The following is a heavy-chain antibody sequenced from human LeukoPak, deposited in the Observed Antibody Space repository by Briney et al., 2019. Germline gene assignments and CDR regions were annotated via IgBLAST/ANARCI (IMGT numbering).Heavy chain of an antibody. Sequence: PGGSLRLSCAASGFTVSSNYMSWVRQAPGKGLEWVSAISGSGGSTYYADSVKGRFTISRDNSKNTLYLQMNSLRAEDTAVYYCAKGGHRVIYPADVWGQGTTVTVSS. CDR3: AKGGHRVIYPADV. CDR1: GFTVSSNY. V-gene: IGHV3-23*01. J-gene: IGHJ6*02. D-gene: IGHD2-21*01. CDR2: ISGSGGST.